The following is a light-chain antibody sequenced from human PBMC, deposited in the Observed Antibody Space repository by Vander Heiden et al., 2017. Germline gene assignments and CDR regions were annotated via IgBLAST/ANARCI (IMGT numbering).Light chain of an antibody. V-gene: IGKV3-20*01. CDR3: QQYGASFT. J-gene: IGKJ3*01. Sequence: LVLTQSPGPLSLSPGERATLSCRASQTVRSDYLAWYQQKPGQAPRLLIYGASTRATDLPDRFSGSGSGTDFTLTISRLEPEDFAMYYCQQYGASFTFGPGTKVDIK. CDR2: GAS. CDR1: QTVRSDY.